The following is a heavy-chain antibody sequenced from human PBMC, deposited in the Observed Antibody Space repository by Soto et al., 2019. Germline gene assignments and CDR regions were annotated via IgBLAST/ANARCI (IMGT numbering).Heavy chain of an antibody. CDR1: GGSISSGGYS. D-gene: IGHD3-22*01. Sequence: SETLSLTCAVSGGSISSGGYSWSWIRQPPGKGLEWVGYIYYGGTTSYNPSLKSRVTISLETSKSQFSLKLSSVTAADTAVYYCARAHITMIVVVSPRFDPWGQGTLVTVSS. J-gene: IGHJ5*02. V-gene: IGHV4-61*08. CDR3: ARAHITMIVVVSPRFDP. CDR2: IYYGGTT.